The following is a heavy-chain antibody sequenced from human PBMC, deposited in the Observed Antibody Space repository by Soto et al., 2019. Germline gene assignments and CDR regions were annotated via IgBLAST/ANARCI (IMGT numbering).Heavy chain of an antibody. CDR3: ARVSSGITIFGVVIPPFDY. D-gene: IGHD3-3*01. V-gene: IGHV1-8*01. Sequence: ASVKVSCKASGYTFYSHSISWVRQAPGQGLEWMGRINADYGNTQYAQKFQGRVTMTRNTSISTAYMELSSLRSEDTAVYYCARVSSGITIFGVVIPPFDYWGQGTQVTVSS. CDR2: INADYGNT. CDR1: GYTFYSHS. J-gene: IGHJ4*02.